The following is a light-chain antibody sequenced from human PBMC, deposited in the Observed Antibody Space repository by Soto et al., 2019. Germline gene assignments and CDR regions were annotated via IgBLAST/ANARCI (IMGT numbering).Light chain of an antibody. CDR3: SSYTSRSLDV. V-gene: IGLV2-14*01. CDR2: DVS. Sequence: QSALTQPASVSGSPGQSITISCTGTSSDVGGYNYFSWYQPHPAKPPKLMIYDVSNRPSVVSNRFSASKSGNTASLTISVLQAEDEADYYCSSYTSRSLDVFGTGTKLTVL. CDR1: SSDVGGYNY. J-gene: IGLJ1*01.